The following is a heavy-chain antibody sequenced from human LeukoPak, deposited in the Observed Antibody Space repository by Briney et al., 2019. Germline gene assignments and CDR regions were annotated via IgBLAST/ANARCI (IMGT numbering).Heavy chain of an antibody. CDR2: ISGSGGST. V-gene: IGHV3-23*01. CDR1: GFTFSSYA. CDR3: AKDCSGRPIPHDY. J-gene: IGHJ4*02. Sequence: PGGSLRLSCAASGFTFSSYAMSWVRQAPGKGLEWVSAISGSGGSTYYADSVKGRFAISRDNSKNTLYLQMNSLRAEDTAVYYCAKDCSGRPIPHDYWGQGTLVTVSS. D-gene: IGHD6-19*01.